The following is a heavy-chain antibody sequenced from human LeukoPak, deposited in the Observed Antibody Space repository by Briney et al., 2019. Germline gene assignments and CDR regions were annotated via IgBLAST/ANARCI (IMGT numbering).Heavy chain of an antibody. D-gene: IGHD6-19*01. V-gene: IGHV4-34*01. CDR2: INHSGST. CDR1: GGSFSGYY. J-gene: IGHJ1*01. CDR3: ASLSSGWYVYKYFQH. Sequence: SETLSLTCAVYGGSFSGYYWSWIRQPPGKGLEWIGEINHSGSTNYNPSLKSRVTISVDTSKNQFSLKLSSVTAADTAVYYCASLSSGWYVYKYFQHWGQGTLVTVSS.